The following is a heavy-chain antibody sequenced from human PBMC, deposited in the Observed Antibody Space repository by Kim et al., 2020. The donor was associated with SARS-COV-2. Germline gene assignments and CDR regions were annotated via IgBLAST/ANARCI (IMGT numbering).Heavy chain of an antibody. CDR3: TTIWFRELLRYYYGMDV. D-gene: IGHD3-10*01. J-gene: IGHJ6*02. CDR1: GFTFGDYA. Sequence: GGSLRLSCTASGFTFGDYAMSWFRQAPGKGLEWVGFIRSKAYGGTTEYAASVKGRFTISRDDSKSIAYLQMNSLKTEDTAVYYCTTIWFRELLRYYYGMDVWGQGTTVTVSS. V-gene: IGHV3-49*03. CDR2: IRSKAYGGTT.